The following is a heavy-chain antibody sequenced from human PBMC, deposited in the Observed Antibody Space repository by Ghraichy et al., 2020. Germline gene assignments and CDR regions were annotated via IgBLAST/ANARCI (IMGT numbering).Heavy chain of an antibody. CDR1: GYTFTSYA. CDR3: ARGYYDSSGYYRDDAFDI. Sequence: ASVKVSCKASGYTFTSYAMHWVRQAPGQRLEWMGWINAGNGNTKYSQKFQGRVTITRDTSASTAYMELSSLRSEDTAVYYCARGYYDSSGYYRDDAFDIWGQGTMVTVSS. J-gene: IGHJ3*02. D-gene: IGHD3-22*01. V-gene: IGHV1-3*01. CDR2: INAGNGNT.